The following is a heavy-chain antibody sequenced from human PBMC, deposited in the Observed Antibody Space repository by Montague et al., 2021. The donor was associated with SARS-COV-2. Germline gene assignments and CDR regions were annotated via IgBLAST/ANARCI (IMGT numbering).Heavy chain of an antibody. CDR3: DRAHSGSWAHLDN. V-gene: IGHV4-61*02. CDR1: GGSISSDRDY. Sequence: TLSLTCAVSGGSISSDRDYCSWLQRPTGNGLDSIRRMYTSGTTGYSFSLKSRVTITVDASKNQCSLKLTYVTAADTAVDYCDRAHSGSWAHLDNWGQGMQVPVS. CDR2: MYTSGTT. J-gene: IGHJ4*02. D-gene: IGHD5-12*01.